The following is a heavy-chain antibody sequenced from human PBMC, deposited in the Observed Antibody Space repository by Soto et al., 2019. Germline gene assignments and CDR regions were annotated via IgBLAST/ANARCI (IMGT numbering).Heavy chain of an antibody. J-gene: IGHJ4*02. V-gene: IGHV4-30-4*01. CDR3: ARDFSGFSSSWWYFDY. CDR1: AGSISSGDYY. CDR2: MNSRGTT. D-gene: IGHD6-13*01. Sequence: QVQLQESRPGLVKPSQTLSLTCTVSAGSISSGDYYWSWIRQPPGKVLEWIGYMNSRGTTYYNPALKWGVTISLDTFNNQFSRRLNSVTAADTAVYYCARDFSGFSSSWWYFDYWGQGALVTVSS.